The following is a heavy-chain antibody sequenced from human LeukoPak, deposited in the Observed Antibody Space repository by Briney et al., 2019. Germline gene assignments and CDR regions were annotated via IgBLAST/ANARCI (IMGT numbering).Heavy chain of an antibody. CDR1: GYTFTTHD. CDR3: VRGPHSSGWPQEYY. V-gene: IGHV1-8*01. D-gene: IGHD6-19*01. CDR2: MNPGNGDT. J-gene: IGHJ4*02. Sequence: VASVKVSCKASGYTFTTHDLTWVRQATGQGLDWMGWMNPGNGDTAYAQKFQGRVTLTRDTSITTAYMELSSLRSEDTGIYYCVRGPHSSGWPQEYYWGQGTLVAVSS.